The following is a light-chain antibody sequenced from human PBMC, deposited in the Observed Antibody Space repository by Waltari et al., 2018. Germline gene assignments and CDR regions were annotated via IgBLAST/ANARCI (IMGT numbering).Light chain of an antibody. CDR2: GVS. V-gene: IGLV2-14*01. Sequence: QSALTQPASVSGSPGQSITFSCTGTISHVGGSKYVSWYHQHPGKAPKLMIYGVSNRPSGISNRFSGSKSGNTASLTISGLQAEDESDYYCSSSTTGVVVFGGGTKLTVL. CDR3: SSSTTGVVV. J-gene: IGLJ2*01. CDR1: ISHVGGSKY.